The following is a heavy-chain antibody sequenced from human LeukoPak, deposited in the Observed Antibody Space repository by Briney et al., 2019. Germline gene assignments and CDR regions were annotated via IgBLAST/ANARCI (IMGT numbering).Heavy chain of an antibody. CDR3: ARVSWGFARVDY. Sequence: HPGGSLRLSCAASGFTFSNYWMTWVRQAPGKGLEWVANIREDGSEKYDVASVKGRFTISRDNAKKSLYLQMNSLRAEDTAVYYCARVSWGFARVDYWGQGTLVTVSS. J-gene: IGHJ4*02. V-gene: IGHV3-7*05. CDR2: IREDGSEK. D-gene: IGHD7-27*01. CDR1: GFTFSNYW.